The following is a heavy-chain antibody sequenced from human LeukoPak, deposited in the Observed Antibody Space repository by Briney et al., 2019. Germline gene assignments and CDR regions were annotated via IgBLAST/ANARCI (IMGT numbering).Heavy chain of an antibody. D-gene: IGHD6-19*01. CDR1: GFTFSSYA. V-gene: IGHV3-30-3*01. CDR2: ISYDGSNK. Sequence: GGSLRLSCAASGFTFSSYAMHWVRQAPGKGLEWVAVISYDGSNKYYADSVKGRFTISRDNSKNTLYLRMNSLRAEDTAVYYCASGYSSGWYYFDYWGQGTLVTVSS. CDR3: ASGYSSGWYYFDY. J-gene: IGHJ4*02.